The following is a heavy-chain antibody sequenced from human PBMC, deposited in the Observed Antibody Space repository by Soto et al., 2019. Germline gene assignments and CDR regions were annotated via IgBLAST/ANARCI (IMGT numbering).Heavy chain of an antibody. CDR2: IWYDGSNK. J-gene: IGHJ2*01. CDR1: GFPFSSYG. V-gene: IGHV3-33*01. Sequence: QVQLVESGGGVVQPGRSLRLSCVTSGFPFSSYGMHWVRQAPGKGLEWVAVIWYDGSNKYYADSVKGRFTISRDNSKNTLYLQMNSLRAEDTAVYYCARPVVIKPHWDFDLWGRGTLVTVSS. D-gene: IGHD3-22*01. CDR3: ARPVVIKPHWDFDL.